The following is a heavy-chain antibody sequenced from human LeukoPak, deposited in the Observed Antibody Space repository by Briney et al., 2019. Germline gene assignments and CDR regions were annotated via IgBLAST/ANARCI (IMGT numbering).Heavy chain of an antibody. CDR1: GFTFSAYS. CDR2: ISSSGDNI. J-gene: IGHJ6*03. V-gene: IGHV3-21*01. Sequence: PGGSLRLSCVASGFTFSAYSMNWVRLAPGKGLEWVATISSSGDNIYYADSVKGRFTISRDNAKNSLNLQMSSLRAEDTAVYYCARVGGSGSTYYYYYYIDVWGKGTTVTVSS. CDR3: ARVGGSGSTYYYYYYIDV. D-gene: IGHD3-10*01.